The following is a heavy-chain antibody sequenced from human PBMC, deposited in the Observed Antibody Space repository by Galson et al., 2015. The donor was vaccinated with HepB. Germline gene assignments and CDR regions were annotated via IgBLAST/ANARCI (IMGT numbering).Heavy chain of an antibody. V-gene: IGHV1-18*01. Sequence: SVKVSCKASGYIFSSFDINWVRQAPGQGLEWMGWISADDGNTNYAQKLQDRVTMTTDTSTSTAYMELRSLRSDDTAVYYCARRVTTGYRLDFWGQGTLVTVSS. CDR2: ISADDGNT. D-gene: IGHD6-13*01. J-gene: IGHJ4*02. CDR1: GYIFSSFD. CDR3: ARRVTTGYRLDF.